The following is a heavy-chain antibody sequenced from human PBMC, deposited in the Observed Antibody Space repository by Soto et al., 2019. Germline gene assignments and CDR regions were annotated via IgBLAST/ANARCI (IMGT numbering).Heavy chain of an antibody. V-gene: IGHV4-4*02. CDR1: GGSISSANW. CDR3: ARLSFSYGVDV. CDR2: IYHGGST. Sequence: SETLSLTCAVSGGSISSANWCTWVRQPPGKGLEWIGEIYHGGSTSYNPSLKGRVTLSLDKFKNHFSLNLTSVTAADTAVYYCARLSFSYGVDVWGQGTTITVSS. J-gene: IGHJ6*02.